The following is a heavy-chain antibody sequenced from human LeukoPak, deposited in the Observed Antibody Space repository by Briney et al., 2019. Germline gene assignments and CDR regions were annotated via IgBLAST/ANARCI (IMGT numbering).Heavy chain of an antibody. CDR2: LSTGGGT. CDR1: GFTVSSDY. Sequence: GGSLRLSCTTSGFTVSSDYMGWVRQSPGKGLEWVSSLSTGGGTYYGDFVKGRFTVSRDISKNTLYLQMNSLRAEDTAVYYCAKHLWRDLLWFGEGYYFGYWGQGTLVTVSS. J-gene: IGHJ4*02. D-gene: IGHD3-10*01. CDR3: AKHLWRDLLWFGEGYYFGY. V-gene: IGHV3-53*01.